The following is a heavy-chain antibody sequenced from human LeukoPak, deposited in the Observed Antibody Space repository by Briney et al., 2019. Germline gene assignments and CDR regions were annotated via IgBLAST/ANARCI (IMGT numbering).Heavy chain of an antibody. Sequence: ASVKVSCKASGYTFTSYAISWVRQAPGQGLEWMGRIIPIFGTANYAQKFQGRVTITTDESTSTAYMELSSLRSEDTAVYYCARVGNYGPFDYWGQGTLVTVSS. J-gene: IGHJ4*02. CDR1: GYTFTSYA. V-gene: IGHV1-69*05. D-gene: IGHD1-7*01. CDR2: IIPIFGTA. CDR3: ARVGNYGPFDY.